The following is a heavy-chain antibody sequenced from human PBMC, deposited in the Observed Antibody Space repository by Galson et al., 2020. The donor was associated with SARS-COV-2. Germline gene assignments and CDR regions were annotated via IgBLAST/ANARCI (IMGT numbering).Heavy chain of an antibody. CDR2: IYPGYSDT. V-gene: IGHV5-51*01. CDR3: ARPRVYDSSGYYYGGGYYFDF. Sequence: KIGESLKISCKGSGYSFTSYWIGWVRQMPGKGLEWMGIIYPGYSDTRYSPSFQGQVTISADKSISTAYLQWSSLKASDTAMYYCARPRVYDSSGYYYGGGYYFDFWGQGTLVTVSS. D-gene: IGHD3-22*01. CDR1: GYSFTSYW. J-gene: IGHJ4*02.